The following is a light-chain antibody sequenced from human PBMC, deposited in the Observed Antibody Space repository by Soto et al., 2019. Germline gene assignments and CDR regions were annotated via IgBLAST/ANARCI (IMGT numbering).Light chain of an antibody. V-gene: IGKV3-15*01. CDR3: QQYSGWPYT. CDR1: QSISNH. CDR2: GAY. J-gene: IGKJ2*01. Sequence: EIVMTQSPATLAVSPGESTTLSCRASQSISNHLTWYQQKPGQPPRLLIYGAYTRATGIPARFSGSGSGTEFTLTISNVQSEDFAVYYCQQYSGWPYTFDQGTKLEIK.